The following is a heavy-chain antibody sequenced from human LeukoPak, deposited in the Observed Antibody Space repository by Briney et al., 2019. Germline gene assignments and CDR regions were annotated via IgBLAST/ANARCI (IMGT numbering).Heavy chain of an antibody. V-gene: IGHV3-23*01. Sequence: PGGSLRLSCAASGFTFSSYAMSWVRQAPGKGLEWVSAISGSGGSTYYADSVKGRFTISRDNSKNTLYLQMNSLRDEDTAIYYCSRDNYDLLTGYRANDYWGQGTLVTVSP. CDR2: ISGSGGST. CDR1: GFTFSSYA. CDR3: SRDNYDLLTGYRANDY. D-gene: IGHD3-9*01. J-gene: IGHJ4*02.